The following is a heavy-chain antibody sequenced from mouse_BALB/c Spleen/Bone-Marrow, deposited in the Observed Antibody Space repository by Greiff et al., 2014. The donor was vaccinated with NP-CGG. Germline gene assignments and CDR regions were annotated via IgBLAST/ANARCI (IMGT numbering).Heavy chain of an antibody. Sequence: EVQGVESXGGLVQPGGSRKLSCAASGFTFSSFGMHWVRQAPEKGLEWVAYISSGSSTIFYADTLKGRFTVSRDNPKNTLFLQMTSLRSEDTAMYYCTRGGNWDDFDYWGQGTTLTVSS. CDR1: GFTFSSFG. D-gene: IGHD4-1*01. J-gene: IGHJ2*01. V-gene: IGHV5-17*02. CDR2: ISSGSSTI. CDR3: TRGGNWDDFDY.